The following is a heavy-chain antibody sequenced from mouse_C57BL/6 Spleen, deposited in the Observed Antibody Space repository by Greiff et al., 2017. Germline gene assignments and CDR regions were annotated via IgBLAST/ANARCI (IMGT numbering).Heavy chain of an antibody. CDR2: IDPSDSET. D-gene: IGHD3-2*02. V-gene: IGHV1-52*01. Sequence: VKLQQPGAELVRPGSSVKLSCKASGYTFTSYWMHWVKQRPIQGLEWIGNIDPSDSETHYNQKFKDKATLTVDKSSSTAYMQLSSLTSEDSAVYYCARFTSQGYFDVWGTGTTVTVSS. J-gene: IGHJ1*03. CDR3: ARFTSQGYFDV. CDR1: GYTFTSYW.